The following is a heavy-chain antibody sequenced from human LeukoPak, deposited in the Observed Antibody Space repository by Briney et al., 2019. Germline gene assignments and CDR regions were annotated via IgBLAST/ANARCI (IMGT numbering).Heavy chain of an antibody. CDR3: ARDNFLRGFDL. V-gene: IGHV1-2*02. CDR1: GYSFSNYY. CDR2: INPQGGGT. Sequence: GASVKVSCEASGYSFSNYYLHWVRQAPGQSLEWMGWINPQGGGTNYAQKFQGRVTETSDTSISTVYMELSSLRSDDTAVYFCARDNFLRGFDLWGQGTMVTVS. J-gene: IGHJ3*01.